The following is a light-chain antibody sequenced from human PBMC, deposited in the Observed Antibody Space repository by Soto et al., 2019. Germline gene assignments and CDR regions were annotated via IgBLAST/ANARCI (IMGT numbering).Light chain of an antibody. CDR1: QGISRW. Sequence: DIQMTQSPSSLSASVGDRVTITCRASQGISRWLAWYQQKPGKAPNLLIYEASTLQSGAPPRFSGSRSGTDFTLTISSLQTEDFATYYCQQVDTFPLTFGGGTKVEIK. CDR3: QQVDTFPLT. V-gene: IGKV1-12*01. CDR2: EAS. J-gene: IGKJ4*01.